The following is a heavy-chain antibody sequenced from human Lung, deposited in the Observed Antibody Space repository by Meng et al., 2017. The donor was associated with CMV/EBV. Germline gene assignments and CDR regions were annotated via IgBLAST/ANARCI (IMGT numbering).Heavy chain of an antibody. CDR3: ARDRVLRGENGLDV. CDR1: GYSVRTFG. J-gene: IGHJ6*02. D-gene: IGHD1-1*01. CDR2: ISTYNGNT. V-gene: IGHV1-18*01. Sequence: SXXVSXLASGYSVRTFGISWVRTAPGQGLEWMGWISTYNGNTTYTQKLQGRVTMTRDTSTRTVYIELRSLRSDDTAVYYCARDRVLRGENGLDVWGQGTTVTVSS.